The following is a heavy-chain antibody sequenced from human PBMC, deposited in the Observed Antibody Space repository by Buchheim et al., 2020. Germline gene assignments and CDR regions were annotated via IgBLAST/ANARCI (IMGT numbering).Heavy chain of an antibody. CDR3: AKDRVLLLWFGELFFDY. J-gene: IGHJ4*02. CDR2: ISSSGSTI. CDR1: GFTFSSYE. V-gene: IGHV3-48*03. Sequence: EVQLVESGGGLVQPGGSLRLSCAASGFTFSSYEMNWVRQAPGKGLEWVSYISSSGSTIYYADSVKGRFTISRDNSKNTLSLQMNSLRAEDTAVYYCAKDRVLLLWFGELFFDYWGQGTL. D-gene: IGHD3-10*01.